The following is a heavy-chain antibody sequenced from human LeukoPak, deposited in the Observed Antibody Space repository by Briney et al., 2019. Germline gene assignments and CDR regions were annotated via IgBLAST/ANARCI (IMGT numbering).Heavy chain of an antibody. V-gene: IGHV3-9*01. CDR1: GFTFDDYA. CDR2: INWNSGNI. Sequence: GGSLRLSCAASGFTFDDYAMDWVRQAPGKGLEWVSHINWNSGNIGYGDSVKGRFTISRDNAKNSLYLQMNSLRAEDTALYYCAKDLGYDSSGSFDYWGQGTLVTVSS. CDR3: AKDLGYDSSGSFDY. J-gene: IGHJ4*02. D-gene: IGHD3-22*01.